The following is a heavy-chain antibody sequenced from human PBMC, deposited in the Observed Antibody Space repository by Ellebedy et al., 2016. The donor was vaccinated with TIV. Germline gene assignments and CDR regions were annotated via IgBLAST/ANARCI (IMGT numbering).Heavy chain of an antibody. CDR2: NSPNSGCT. J-gene: IGHJ4*02. Sequence: ASVKVSCKASGYTGSGYYIHWVRQAPGQGLEWMGWNSPNSGCTNYAQKFQGRVTMTRDTTISTVYMELSSLKSDDTAVYYCARSDILSGYYETIGDYWGQGALVTVSS. D-gene: IGHD3-9*01. CDR1: GYTGSGYY. CDR3: ARSDILSGYYETIGDY. V-gene: IGHV1-2*02.